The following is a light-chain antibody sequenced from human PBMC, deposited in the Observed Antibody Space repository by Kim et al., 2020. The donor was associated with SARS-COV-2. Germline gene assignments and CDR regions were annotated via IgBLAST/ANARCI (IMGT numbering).Light chain of an antibody. CDR2: GES. CDR3: QQYNNWPLT. CDR1: QRINSN. J-gene: IGKJ4*01. V-gene: IGKV3-15*01. Sequence: VSPWERATLSCRASQRINSNVAWYQQKPGQAPGLLIYGESTRATGIPARVSGSGSGTEFTLTISSLQFEDVAVYYCQQYNNWPLTFGGGTKVDIK.